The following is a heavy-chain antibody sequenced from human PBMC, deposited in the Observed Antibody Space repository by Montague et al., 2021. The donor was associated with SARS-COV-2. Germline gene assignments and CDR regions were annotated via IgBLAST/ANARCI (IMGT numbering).Heavy chain of an antibody. CDR3: ARTYAPSAVAVDY. CDR2: IDWDDDK. V-gene: IGHV2-70*11. Sequence: PALVKPTQTLTLTCTFSGFSLNTSGICVSWIRQPPGKALDWLARIDWDDDKYYSTSLKTRLTISKDTSKHQVVLTMTNMDPVDTATYYCARTYAPSAVAVDYWGQGTLVTVSS. D-gene: IGHD6-19*01. CDR1: GFSLNTSGIC. J-gene: IGHJ4*02.